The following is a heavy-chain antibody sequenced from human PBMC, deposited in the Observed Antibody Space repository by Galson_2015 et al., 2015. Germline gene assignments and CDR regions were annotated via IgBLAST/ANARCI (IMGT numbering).Heavy chain of an antibody. CDR3: ARHLTEYKYAMDV. V-gene: IGHV4-59*11. CDR2: IYYSGTT. Sequence: ETLSLTCTVSGASISGHHWSWIRQPPGKGLEWIAYIYYSGTTNYNPSLQSRVTISLDTSRNQFSLTLSSVTAADTAVYYCARHLTEYKYAMDVWGQGTTVTVSS. CDR1: GASISGHH. D-gene: IGHD6-6*01. J-gene: IGHJ6*02.